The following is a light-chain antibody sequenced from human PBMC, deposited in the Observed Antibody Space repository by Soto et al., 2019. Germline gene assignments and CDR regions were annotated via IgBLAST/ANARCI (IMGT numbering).Light chain of an antibody. V-gene: IGLV2-8*01. CDR1: SSDVGDYNY. CDR2: EFS. CDR3: SSFAGSPVV. Sequence: QSALTQPPSASGSLGQSVTIPCTGTSSDVGDYNYVSWYQQHPGKVPKLMIYEFSKRPSGVPDRFSGSKSDNTASLTVYGLQAEDEADYYCSSFAGSPVVFGGGTRLTVL. J-gene: IGLJ2*01.